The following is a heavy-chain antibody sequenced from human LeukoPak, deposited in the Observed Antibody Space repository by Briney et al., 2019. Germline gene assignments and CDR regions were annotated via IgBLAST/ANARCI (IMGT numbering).Heavy chain of an antibody. CDR1: GFSFSSYS. J-gene: IGHJ4*02. V-gene: IGHV3-21*01. D-gene: IGHD3-9*01. Sequence: GGSLRLSCAGSGFSFSSYSMNWVRQAPGKGLEWVSSMSSRSSDIYYADSVKGRFTISRDNAKNSLYLQMNSLRAEDTAVYYCARGEVRGRYFDWLSGAAFYWGQGTLVTVSS. CDR2: MSSRSSDI. CDR3: ARGEVRGRYFDWLSGAAFY.